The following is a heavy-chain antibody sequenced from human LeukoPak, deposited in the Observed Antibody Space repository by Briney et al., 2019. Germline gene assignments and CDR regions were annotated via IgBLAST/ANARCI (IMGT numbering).Heavy chain of an antibody. J-gene: IGHJ4*02. V-gene: IGHV3-23*01. CDR2: ISGSGGST. CDR1: GFTFSSYA. CDR3: AREMDSGSFLPY. D-gene: IGHD3-10*01. Sequence: PGGSLRLSCAASGFTFSSYAMSWVRQAPGKGLEWVSAISGSGGSTYYADSVKGRFTVSRDNAKNSLYLQMNSLRAEDTAVYYCAREMDSGSFLPYWGQGALVTVSS.